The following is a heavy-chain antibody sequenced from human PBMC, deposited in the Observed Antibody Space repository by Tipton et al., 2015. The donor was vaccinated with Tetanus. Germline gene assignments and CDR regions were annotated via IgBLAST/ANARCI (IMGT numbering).Heavy chain of an antibody. CDR2: IYYSGST. CDR3: ARDAIFDP. CDR1: GGSISSYY. J-gene: IGHJ5*02. V-gene: IGHV4-59*01. Sequence: TLSLTCTVSGGSISSYYWSWIRQPPGKGLEWIGYIYYSGSTNYNPSLKSRVTISVDTSKNQFSLKLSSVTAADTAVYYCARDAIFDPWGLGILVIVSS.